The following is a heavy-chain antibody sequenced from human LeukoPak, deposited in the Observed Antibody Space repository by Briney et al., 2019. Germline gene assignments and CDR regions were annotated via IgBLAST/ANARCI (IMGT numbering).Heavy chain of an antibody. CDR3: AKAVYDSSGYYPLFDY. Sequence: GGSLRLSCAASGFTFSSYAMSWVRQAPGKGLEWVSAISGSGGSTYYADSVKGRFTVSRDNSKNTLYLQMNSLRAEDTAVYYCAKAVYDSSGYYPLFDYWGQGTLVTVSS. D-gene: IGHD3-22*01. V-gene: IGHV3-23*01. CDR2: ISGSGGST. CDR1: GFTFSSYA. J-gene: IGHJ4*02.